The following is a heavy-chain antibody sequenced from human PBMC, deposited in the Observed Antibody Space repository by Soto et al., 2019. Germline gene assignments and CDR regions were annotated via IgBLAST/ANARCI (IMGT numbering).Heavy chain of an antibody. CDR2: INHSGSS. J-gene: IGHJ4*02. CDR1: CGSFSGYY. D-gene: IGHD6-6*01. CDR3: ASARAYSSSSEVFDY. V-gene: IGHV4-34*01. Sequence: SETLSLTRAVYCGSFSGYYWRWLRQPPGKGLEWIGEINHSGSSYYNPSLKSRVTISVDTAKNQFSLKLSSVTAADTAVYYCASARAYSSSSEVFDYWGQGTLVTVS.